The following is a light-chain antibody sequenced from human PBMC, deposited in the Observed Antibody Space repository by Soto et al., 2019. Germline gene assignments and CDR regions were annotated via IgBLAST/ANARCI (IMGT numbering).Light chain of an antibody. CDR1: DRGSYKR. V-gene: IGLV2-18*01. CDR3: SLYTSSSTFV. Sequence: QSALTQPPSVSGSPGQSVTISCTGDRGSYKRVSWYQQPPGTAPKLMIYEVSNRPSGVPDRFSGSRSGNTASLTISGLQAEDEADYYCSLYTSSSTFVFGTGTKLTVL. J-gene: IGLJ1*01. CDR2: EVS.